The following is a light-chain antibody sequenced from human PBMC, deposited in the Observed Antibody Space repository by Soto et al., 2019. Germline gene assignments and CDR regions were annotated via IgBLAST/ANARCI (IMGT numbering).Light chain of an antibody. CDR3: GAYAGADTYVV. J-gene: IGLJ3*02. CDR1: SSDVGSYNL. V-gene: IGLV2-23*02. Sequence: QSALTQPASVSGSPGQAITLSCTGTSSDVGSYNLVSWYQHHPGKAPKLIIYDVFKRPSGVSNRFSGSKSGNTASLTISGLQAQDESNYYCGAYAGADTYVVFGGGTKLTVL. CDR2: DVF.